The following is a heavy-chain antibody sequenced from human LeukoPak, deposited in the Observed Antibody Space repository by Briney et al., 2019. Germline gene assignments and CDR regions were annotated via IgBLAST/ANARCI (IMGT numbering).Heavy chain of an antibody. CDR2: ISGYNGNT. CDR1: VYTFTSYG. CDR3: ARDEVAVAGKRVDY. J-gene: IGHJ4*02. Sequence: ASVTVSFKASVYTFTSYGISWVRQAPGQGLEWMGWISGYNGNTNYAQKLQGRVTMTTDTSTSTAYMEVRSLRSDDTAVYYCARDEVAVAGKRVDYWGQGTLVTVSS. V-gene: IGHV1-18*01. D-gene: IGHD6-19*01.